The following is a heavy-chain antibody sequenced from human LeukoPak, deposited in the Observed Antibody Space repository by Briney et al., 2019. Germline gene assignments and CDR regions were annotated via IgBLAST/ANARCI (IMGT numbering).Heavy chain of an antibody. CDR2: IKSKTDGGTT. J-gene: IGHJ4*02. D-gene: IGHD3-22*01. Sequence: PGGSLRLSCAASGFTFSNAWMSWVRQAPGKGLEWVGRIKSKTDGGTTDYAAPVKGRFTISRDDSKNTLYLQMNSLKTEDTAVYYCTLEYYYDSSGYYYLDYWGQGTLVTVSS. V-gene: IGHV3-15*01. CDR3: TLEYYYDSSGYYYLDY. CDR1: GFTFSNAW.